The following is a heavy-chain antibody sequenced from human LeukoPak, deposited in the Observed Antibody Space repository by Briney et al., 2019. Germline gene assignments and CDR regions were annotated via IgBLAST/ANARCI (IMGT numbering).Heavy chain of an antibody. Sequence: GGSLRLSCAASGFTFSSYAMHWVRQAPGKGLEWVASISSTSTFIYSADSVKGRFTISRDTAKNSLFLQMNSLRAEDTAIYYCARDYFDSSDYPQTYYHYYMDVWGKGTTVTVSS. D-gene: IGHD3-22*01. CDR1: GFTFSSYA. V-gene: IGHV3-21*01. CDR3: ARDYFDSSDYPQTYYHYYMDV. J-gene: IGHJ6*03. CDR2: ISSTSTFI.